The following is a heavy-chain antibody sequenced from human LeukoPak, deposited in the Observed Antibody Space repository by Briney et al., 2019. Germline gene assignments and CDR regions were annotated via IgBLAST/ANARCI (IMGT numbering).Heavy chain of an antibody. V-gene: IGHV4-59*01. CDR2: IYYSGST. Sequence: SETLSLTCTVSGGSISSYYWSWIRQPPGKGLEWIGYIYYSGSTNYNPSLKSRVTISVDTSKNQFSLKLSSVTAADTAVYYCARFIDRPYYDSSGYLMDAFDIWGQGTMVTVSS. CDR1: GGSISSYY. J-gene: IGHJ3*02. D-gene: IGHD3-22*01. CDR3: ARFIDRPYYDSSGYLMDAFDI.